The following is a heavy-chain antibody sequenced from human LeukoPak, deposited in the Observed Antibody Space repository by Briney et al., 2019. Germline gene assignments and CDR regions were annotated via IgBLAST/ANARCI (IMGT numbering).Heavy chain of an antibody. CDR1: GGYTGSHY. CDR3: ARESGYTWFDP. Sequence: SETLSLTCTVSGGYTGSHYWSWIRQPAGKGLELIGRIHISGSTNYNPSLKRRVTMSVDTSKNQFSLRLSSVTAADTAIYYCARESGYTWFDPWGQGTLVTVSS. J-gene: IGHJ5*02. CDR2: IHISGST. D-gene: IGHD5-12*01. V-gene: IGHV4-4*07.